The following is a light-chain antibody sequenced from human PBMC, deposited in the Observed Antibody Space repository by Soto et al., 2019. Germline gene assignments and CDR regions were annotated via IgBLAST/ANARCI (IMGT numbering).Light chain of an antibody. CDR2: DAC. J-gene: IGKJ5*01. CDR1: QDINIY. CDR3: QQYDILPIT. V-gene: IGKV1-33*01. Sequence: DIQMTPSPSSLSASVRDRVTIPCQTTQDINIYLNWFLQIPGKAPDLLFFDACNLEIGVPSRFSGSGSGTHFTFTISSLQTEDIGTYHCQQYDILPITFGRVTRLEIK.